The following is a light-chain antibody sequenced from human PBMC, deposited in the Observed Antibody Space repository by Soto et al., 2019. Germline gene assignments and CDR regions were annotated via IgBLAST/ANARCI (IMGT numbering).Light chain of an antibody. Sequence: DIQLTQSPSFLSASVGDRVTITCRASQGISSYLAWYQQKPGKAPKLLIYAASTLQSGVPSRFSGSGSGTEFTLTISRLHPEDFATYYCQQLNSYPLTFGGGTKVEIK. J-gene: IGKJ4*01. V-gene: IGKV1-9*01. CDR2: AAS. CDR1: QGISSY. CDR3: QQLNSYPLT.